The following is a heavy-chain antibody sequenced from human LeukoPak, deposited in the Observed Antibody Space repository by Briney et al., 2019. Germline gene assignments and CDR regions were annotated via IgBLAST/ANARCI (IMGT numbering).Heavy chain of an antibody. CDR2: ISLDGNYG. D-gene: IGHD3-3*01. J-gene: IGHJ5*01. CDR3: VRDWDHYDFDS. Sequence: GGSLRLSCAASGFTFNSYWIHWVRHVPGKGLVWVSRISLDGNYGNYADSVKGRFTISRDNAKNTVYLQMNSLRSEDTALFYCVRDWDHYDFDSWGQGTLVTVSS. CDR1: GFTFNSYW. V-gene: IGHV3-74*01.